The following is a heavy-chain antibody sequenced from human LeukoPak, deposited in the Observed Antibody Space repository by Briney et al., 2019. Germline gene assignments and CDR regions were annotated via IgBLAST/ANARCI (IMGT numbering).Heavy chain of an antibody. V-gene: IGHV4-4*02. J-gene: IGHJ4*02. D-gene: IGHD1-26*01. Sequence: PSGTLSLTCGVSGGSISGTNWWSWVRQPPGQGLEWIGEISLAGQTNYNPSLNGRVTMSLDKSSNQLSLHLTSVTAADTAVYYCSRESGPFSPFGHWGQGTLVTVTS. CDR2: ISLAGQT. CDR3: SRESGPFSPFGH. CDR1: GGSISGTNW.